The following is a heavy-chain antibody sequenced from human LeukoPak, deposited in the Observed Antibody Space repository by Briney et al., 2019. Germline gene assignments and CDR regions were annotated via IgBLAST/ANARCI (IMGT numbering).Heavy chain of an antibody. CDR3: ARDGEYYDFWSGPLGY. V-gene: IGHV4-4*07. CDR2: IYTSGST. CDR1: GGSISSYY. D-gene: IGHD3-3*01. J-gene: IGHJ4*02. Sequence: SETLSLTCTVSGGSISSYYWSWIRQPAGKGLEWIGRIYTSGSTSYNPSLKSRVTMSVDTSKNQFSLKLSSVTAADTAVYYCARDGEYYDFWSGPLGYWGQGTLVTVSS.